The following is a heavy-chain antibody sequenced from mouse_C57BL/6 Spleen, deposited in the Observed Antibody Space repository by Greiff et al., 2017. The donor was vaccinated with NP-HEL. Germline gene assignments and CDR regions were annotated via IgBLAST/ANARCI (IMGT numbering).Heavy chain of an antibody. CDR2: IDPSDSYT. Sequence: VQLQQPGAELVRPGTSVKLSCKASGYTFTSYWMHWVKQRPGQGLEWIGVIDPSDSYTNYNQKFKGKATLTVDTSSSTAYMQLSSLTSEDSAVYYCARSDITTVVANFDYWGQGTTLTVSS. CDR3: ARSDITTVVANFDY. V-gene: IGHV1-59*01. CDR1: GYTFTSYW. D-gene: IGHD1-1*01. J-gene: IGHJ2*01.